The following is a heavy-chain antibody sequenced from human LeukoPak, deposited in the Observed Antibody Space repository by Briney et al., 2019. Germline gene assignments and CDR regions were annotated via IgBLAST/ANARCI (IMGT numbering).Heavy chain of an antibody. J-gene: IGHJ5*02. CDR1: GYTFTGYY. CDR2: INPNSGGT. Sequence: GASVKVSCKASGYTFTGYYMHWVRQAPGQGLEWMGWINPNSGGTNYAQKFQGRVTMTRDTSISTAYMELTRLRSDDTAVYYCARELLADYSSGSYPQRTINWFDPWGQGTLVTVSS. D-gene: IGHD3-10*01. CDR3: ARELLADYSSGSYPQRTINWFDP. V-gene: IGHV1-2*02.